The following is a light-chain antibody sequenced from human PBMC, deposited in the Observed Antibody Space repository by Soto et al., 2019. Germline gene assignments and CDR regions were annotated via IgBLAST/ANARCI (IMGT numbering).Light chain of an antibody. CDR2: EVS. CDR3: SSQTGSATMV. J-gene: IGLJ2*01. Sequence: QSALTQPASVSGSPGQSITISCTGTSSDVGAYNFVSWYQQSPGKAPKLMIYEVSNRPSGVSDRFSGSKSGNTASLIISGLQAEDEADYYCSSQTGSATMVFGGGTKLTVL. CDR1: SSDVGAYNF. V-gene: IGLV2-14*01.